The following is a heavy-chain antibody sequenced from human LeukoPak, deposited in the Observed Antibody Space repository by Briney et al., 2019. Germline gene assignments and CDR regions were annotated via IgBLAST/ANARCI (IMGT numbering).Heavy chain of an antibody. CDR1: GGSTSSYY. Sequence: SETLSLTCTVSGGSTSSYYWSWIRQPAGKGLEWIGRIYTSGSTNYNPSLKSRVTMSVDTSKNQFSLKLSSVTAADTAVYYCARRSIVATVFDAFDIWGQGTMVTVSS. J-gene: IGHJ3*02. CDR2: IYTSGST. V-gene: IGHV4-4*07. D-gene: IGHD5-12*01. CDR3: ARRSIVATVFDAFDI.